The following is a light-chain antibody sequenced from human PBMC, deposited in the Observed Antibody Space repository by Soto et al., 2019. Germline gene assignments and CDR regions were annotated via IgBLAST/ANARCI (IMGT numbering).Light chain of an antibody. J-gene: IGLJ3*02. CDR1: SSNIGSNY. V-gene: IGLV1-47*01. CDR3: AAWGDSLRGV. CDR2: RNN. Sequence: QSVLTQPPSASGTPGQRVTISCSGSSSNIGSNYVYWYQQLPGTAPKLLIYRNNQRPSGVPDRFSGSKSGTSASLAISGLRSEDEADYYCAAWGDSLRGVFGGGTQLTVL.